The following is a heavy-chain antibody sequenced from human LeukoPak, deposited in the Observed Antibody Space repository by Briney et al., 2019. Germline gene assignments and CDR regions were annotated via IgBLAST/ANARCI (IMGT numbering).Heavy chain of an antibody. Sequence: SGPTLVNPTQTLTLTCTFSGFSLSTSGVGVGWIHQPPGKALEWLALIYWNDDNRYSPSLKSRLTITKDTSKNQVVLKMTNMDPVDTATYYCARYGDYRFMYYFDYWGQGTLVTVSS. CDR1: GFSLSTSGVG. V-gene: IGHV2-5*01. CDR2: IYWNDDN. J-gene: IGHJ4*02. CDR3: ARYGDYRFMYYFDY. D-gene: IGHD4-17*01.